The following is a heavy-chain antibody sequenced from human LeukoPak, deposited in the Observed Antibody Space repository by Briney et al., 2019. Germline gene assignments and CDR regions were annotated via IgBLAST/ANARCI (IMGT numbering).Heavy chain of an antibody. D-gene: IGHD3-10*01. CDR3: AREGTTYYYGSGDNWFDP. CDR1: GGSISSYY. V-gene: IGHV4-59*01. Sequence: PSETLSLTCTVSGGSISSYYWSWIRQPPGKGLGWIGYIYYSGSTNYNPSLKSRVTISVDASKNQFSLKLSSVTAADTAVYYCAREGTTYYYGSGDNWFDPWGQGTLVTVSS. CDR2: IYYSGST. J-gene: IGHJ5*02.